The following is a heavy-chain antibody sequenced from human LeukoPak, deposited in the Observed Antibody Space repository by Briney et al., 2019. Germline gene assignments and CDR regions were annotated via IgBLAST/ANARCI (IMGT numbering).Heavy chain of an antibody. Sequence: SETLSLTCTVSGGSISSYYWSWIRQPPGKGLEWIGYIYYSGSTNYNPSLKSRVTISVDTSKNQFSLKLSSVTAADTAVYYCARAVEYYDSSGSVMGFDYWGQGTLVTVSS. D-gene: IGHD3-22*01. CDR2: IYYSGST. CDR3: ARAVEYYDSSGSVMGFDY. V-gene: IGHV4-59*01. J-gene: IGHJ4*02. CDR1: GGSISSYY.